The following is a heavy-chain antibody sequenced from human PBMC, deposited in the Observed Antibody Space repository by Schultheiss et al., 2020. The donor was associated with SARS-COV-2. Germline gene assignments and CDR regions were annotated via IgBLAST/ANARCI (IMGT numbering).Heavy chain of an antibody. V-gene: IGHV3-21*01. Sequence: GGSLRLSCAASGFTFSSYSMNWVRQAPGKGLEWVSAISGSGGSTYYADSVKGRFTISRDNAKNSLYLQMNSLRDEDTAVYYCARDPGGLLDYWGQGTLVTVSS. J-gene: IGHJ4*02. CDR2: ISGSGGST. D-gene: IGHD3-10*01. CDR3: ARDPGGLLDY. CDR1: GFTFSSYS.